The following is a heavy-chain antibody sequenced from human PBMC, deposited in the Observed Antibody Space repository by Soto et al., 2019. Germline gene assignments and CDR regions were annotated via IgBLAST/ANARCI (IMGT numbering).Heavy chain of an antibody. J-gene: IGHJ4*02. CDR1: GGSISSTNW. D-gene: IGHD3-9*01. Sequence: SETLSLTCAVSGGSISSTNWWSWVRQPPGKGLEWIGEIYHSGSTNYNPSLKSRVTISVDKSKNQFSLKLSSVTAADTAVYYCAGSYFDKYYFDYWGQGTLVTVSS. V-gene: IGHV4-4*02. CDR2: IYHSGST. CDR3: AGSYFDKYYFDY.